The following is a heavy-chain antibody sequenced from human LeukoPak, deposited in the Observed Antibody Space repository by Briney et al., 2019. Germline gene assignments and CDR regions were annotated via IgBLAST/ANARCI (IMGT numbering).Heavy chain of an antibody. Sequence: SETLSLTCTVSGGSISSYYWSWIRQPPGKGLEWIGYIYYSGSTNYNPSLKSRATIAVDTSKNQFSLKLSSVTAADTAVYYYARALLSAYYHQKQQLVPSFDYWGQGTLVTVSS. CDR2: IYYSGST. J-gene: IGHJ4*02. CDR1: GGSISSYY. CDR3: ARALLSAYYHQKQQLVPSFDY. V-gene: IGHV4-59*12. D-gene: IGHD6-13*01.